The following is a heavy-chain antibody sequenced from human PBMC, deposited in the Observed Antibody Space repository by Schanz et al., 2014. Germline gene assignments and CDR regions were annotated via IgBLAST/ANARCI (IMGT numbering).Heavy chain of an antibody. J-gene: IGHJ4*02. D-gene: IGHD3-3*01. CDR3: ARDKGGYYPFDY. CDR2: IKQDGIEK. CDR1: GFIFTSYS. V-gene: IGHV3-7*01. Sequence: EVQLVESGGGLVKSGGSLRLSCATSGFIFTSYSMHWVPQAPGKGLEWVANIKQDGIEKYYVDSVKGRFTISRDNAKNSLYLQMNSLTADDTAVYYCARDKGGYYPFDYWGRGTLVTVSS.